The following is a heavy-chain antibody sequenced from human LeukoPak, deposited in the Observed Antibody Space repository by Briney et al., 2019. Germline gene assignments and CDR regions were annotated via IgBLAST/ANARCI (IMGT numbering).Heavy chain of an antibody. D-gene: IGHD2-2*01. Sequence: GGSLRLSCAASGFTVSSNYMSWVRQAPGKGLEWVSVIYSGGSTYYADSVKGRFTISRDNSKNTLYLQMNSLRAEDTAVYYCARERGGPYCSSTSCYWEPFDYWGQGTLVTVSS. CDR2: IYSGGST. V-gene: IGHV3-53*01. CDR3: ARERGGPYCSSTSCYWEPFDY. J-gene: IGHJ4*02. CDR1: GFTVSSNY.